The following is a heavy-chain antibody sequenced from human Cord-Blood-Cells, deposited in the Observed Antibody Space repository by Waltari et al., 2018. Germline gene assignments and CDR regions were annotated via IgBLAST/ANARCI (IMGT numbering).Heavy chain of an antibody. CDR1: GGSISSSSYY. CDR3: ASAAGLYYYYYYGMDV. J-gene: IGHJ6*02. Sequence: QLQLQESGPGLVKPSETLSITCTVSGGSISSSSYYWGWLRPPPGKGLGWIGSIYYSGSTYYSPSLKSRVTISVDTSKNQFSLKLSSVTAADTAVYYCASAAGLYYYYYYGMDVWGQGTTVTVSS. CDR2: IYYSGST. D-gene: IGHD6-13*01. V-gene: IGHV4-39*01.